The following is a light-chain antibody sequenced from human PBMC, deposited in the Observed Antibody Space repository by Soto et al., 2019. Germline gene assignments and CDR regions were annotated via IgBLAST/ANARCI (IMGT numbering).Light chain of an antibody. V-gene: IGKV3-11*01. Sequence: RSWLPGERATLSCRASQSVSSNLAWYQQKPGQAPRLLIYDASNRATGIPARFSGSGSGTDFTLTISSLEPEDFAVYYCQQRGNWPPITFGQGTRLEIK. CDR1: QSVSSN. CDR3: QQRGNWPPIT. CDR2: DAS. J-gene: IGKJ5*01.